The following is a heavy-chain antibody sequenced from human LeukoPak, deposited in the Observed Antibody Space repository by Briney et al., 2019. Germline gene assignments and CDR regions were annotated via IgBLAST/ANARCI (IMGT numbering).Heavy chain of an antibody. Sequence: ASVKVSCKASGYTFTGYYMHWVRQAPGQGLEWMGWINPNSGGTNYAQKFQGRVTMTRDTSTSTAYMELSRLRSDDTAVYYCARGRIQLWLYYYYYMDVWGKGTTVTVSS. D-gene: IGHD5-18*01. J-gene: IGHJ6*03. CDR3: ARGRIQLWLYYYYYMDV. V-gene: IGHV1-2*02. CDR2: INPNSGGT. CDR1: GYTFTGYY.